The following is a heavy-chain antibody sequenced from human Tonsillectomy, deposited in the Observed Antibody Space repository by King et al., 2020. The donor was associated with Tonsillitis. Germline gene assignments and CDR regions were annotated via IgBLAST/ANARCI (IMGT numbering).Heavy chain of an antibody. D-gene: IGHD4-17*01. V-gene: IGHV3-33*01. J-gene: IGHJ3*02. CDR2: IWYDGSKK. CDR3: ASTRIDYAAFDI. Sequence: VQLVESGGGVVQPGRSLRLACAASGFTFSSCGMHWVRQAPGKRLEWGAVIWYDGSKKYYADFVKGRFTISRDNSKNTLFLQMNSLRAEDTAVYYCASTRIDYAAFDIWGQGTMVTVSS. CDR1: GFTFSSCG.